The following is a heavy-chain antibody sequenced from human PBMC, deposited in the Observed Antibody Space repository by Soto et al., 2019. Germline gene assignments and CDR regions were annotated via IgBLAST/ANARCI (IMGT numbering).Heavy chain of an antibody. J-gene: IGHJ4*02. Sequence: QVQLQQWGAGLLKPSETLSLTCGVTGGSFNGYFWTWIRQPPGKGLEWLGQINPSGSTNDNPSLNSRVIXSXDXSKNRVSLNLLSVTAADTAVYYCARGLIALGGTVSHWGRGTLVTVSS. V-gene: IGHV4-34*01. CDR1: GGSFNGYF. CDR3: ARGLIALGGTVSH. D-gene: IGHD1-26*01. CDR2: INPSGST.